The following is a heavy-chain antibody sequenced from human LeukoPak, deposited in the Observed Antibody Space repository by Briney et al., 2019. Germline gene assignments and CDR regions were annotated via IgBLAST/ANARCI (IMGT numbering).Heavy chain of an antibody. D-gene: IGHD3-22*01. Sequence: ASVKVSCKASGYTFTGYYMHWVRQAPGQGLEWMGWINPNSGGTNYAQKFQGRVTVTRDTSISTAYMELSRLRSDDTAVYYCARDQRVRDAFDIWGQGTMVTVSS. CDR3: ARDQRVRDAFDI. CDR1: GYTFTGYY. J-gene: IGHJ3*02. CDR2: INPNSGGT. V-gene: IGHV1-2*02.